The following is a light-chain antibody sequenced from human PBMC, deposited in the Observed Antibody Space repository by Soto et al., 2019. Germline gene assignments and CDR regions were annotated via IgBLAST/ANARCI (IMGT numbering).Light chain of an antibody. Sequence: QSVLTQPPSVSGAPGQRVTISCTGSSSNIGAGYDVHWYQQLPGTAPKLLIYGNSNRPSGVPDRFSGSKSGTSASLAITGLQAEDEADYYCQSYDSSLSGYVFGTGNKLPS. V-gene: IGLV1-40*01. CDR1: SSNIGAGYD. CDR3: QSYDSSLSGYV. CDR2: GNS. J-gene: IGLJ1*01.